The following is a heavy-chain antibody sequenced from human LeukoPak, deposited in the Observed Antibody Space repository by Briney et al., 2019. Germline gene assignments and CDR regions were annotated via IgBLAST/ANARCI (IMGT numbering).Heavy chain of an antibody. D-gene: IGHD6-13*01. CDR2: INAGNGNT. J-gene: IGHJ5*02. Sequence: GGSLRLSCAASGYTFTSYAMHWVRQAPGQRLEWMGWINAGNGNTKYSQKFQGRVTITRDTSASTAYMELSSLRSEDTAVYYCARGGDSSSWPFGWFDPWGQGTLVTVSS. CDR3: ARGGDSSSWPFGWFDP. CDR1: GYTFTSYA. V-gene: IGHV1-3*01.